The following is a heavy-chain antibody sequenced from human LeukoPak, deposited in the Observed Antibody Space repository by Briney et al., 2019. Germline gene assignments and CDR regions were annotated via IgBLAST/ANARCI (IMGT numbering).Heavy chain of an antibody. Sequence: ASVKVSCKASGYTFTSYDINWVRQATGQGLEWMGWMNPNSGNTGYAQKFQGRVTITRNTSISTAYMGLSSLRSEDTAVYYCASVPDSSGDNDYWGQGTLVTVSS. CDR3: ASVPDSSGDNDY. D-gene: IGHD3-22*01. CDR1: GYTFTSYD. J-gene: IGHJ4*02. V-gene: IGHV1-8*03. CDR2: MNPNSGNT.